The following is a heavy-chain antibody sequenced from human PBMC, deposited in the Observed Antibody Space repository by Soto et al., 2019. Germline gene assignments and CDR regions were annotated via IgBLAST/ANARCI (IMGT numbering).Heavy chain of an antibody. CDR2: IYYSGST. CDR3: ARVHHSSGYYYVDY. Sequence: PSETLSLTCTVSGGSISSGGYYWSWIRQHPGKGLEWIGYIYYSGSTYYNPSLKSRVTISVDTSKNQFSLKLSSVTAADTAVYYCARVHHSSGYYYVDYWGQGTLVTVSS. J-gene: IGHJ4*02. CDR1: GGSISSGGYY. D-gene: IGHD3-22*01. V-gene: IGHV4-31*03.